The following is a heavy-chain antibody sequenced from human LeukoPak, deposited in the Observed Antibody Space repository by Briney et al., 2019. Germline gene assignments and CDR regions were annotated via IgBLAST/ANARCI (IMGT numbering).Heavy chain of an antibody. D-gene: IGHD6-19*01. CDR3: ARGQQWLEAFDY. V-gene: IGHV1-2*02. Sequence: ASVKVSCKASGYTFITYAINWVRQAPGQGLEWMGWINPNSGVTHYPQKFQGRVTMTRDTSIRTAYMEVSSLRSDDTAVYYCARGQQWLEAFDYWGLGTLVTVSS. CDR2: INPNSGVT. J-gene: IGHJ4*02. CDR1: GYTFITYA.